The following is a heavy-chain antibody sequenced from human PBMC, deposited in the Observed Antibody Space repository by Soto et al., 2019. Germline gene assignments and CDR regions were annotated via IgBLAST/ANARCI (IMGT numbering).Heavy chain of an antibody. Sequence: EVQVVESGGGWVQPGGSLRLSCTASGITLNSYDMNWVRQAPGRGLEWIAYISSGGGTTYHADTVKGRFTISRDKAKNSLSLQMTSLRAEDTAVYYCATTGFYYSSSGPDYWGQGTLVTVSS. D-gene: IGHD3-22*01. CDR2: ISSGGGTT. CDR1: GITLNSYD. J-gene: IGHJ4*02. CDR3: ATTGFYYSSSGPDY. V-gene: IGHV3-48*03.